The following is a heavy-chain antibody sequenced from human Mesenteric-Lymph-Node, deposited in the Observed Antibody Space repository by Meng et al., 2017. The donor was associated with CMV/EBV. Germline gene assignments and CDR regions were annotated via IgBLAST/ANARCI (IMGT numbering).Heavy chain of an antibody. CDR3: ARGSDIPVNMY. D-gene: IGHD2-15*01. V-gene: IGHV4-34*01. CDR2: INHSGVP. J-gene: IGHJ1*01. Sequence: QVQLQQWGAGLLKPSETLSLTCAVYGGSFSGYYWSWIRQPPGKGLEWIGEINHSGVPNYNPSLKSRVTISLDRSKNQFSLKLSSVTAEDTAVYYCARGSDIPVNMYWRRCTLVTVSS. CDR1: GGSFSGYY.